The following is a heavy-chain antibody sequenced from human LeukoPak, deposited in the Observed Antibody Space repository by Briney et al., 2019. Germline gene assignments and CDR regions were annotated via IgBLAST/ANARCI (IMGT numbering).Heavy chain of an antibody. CDR1: GGTFSSYA. D-gene: IGHD3-10*01. CDR2: IIPIFGTA. J-gene: IGHJ6*03. V-gene: IGHV1-69*06. CDR3: ARGTMVRGVIILDEYYYYMDV. Sequence: ASVKVSCKASGGTFSSYAISWVRQAPGQGLEWMGGIIPIFGTANYAQKFQGRVTITADKSTSTAYMELSSLRSEDTAVYYCARGTMVRGVIILDEYYYYMDVWGKGTTVTVSS.